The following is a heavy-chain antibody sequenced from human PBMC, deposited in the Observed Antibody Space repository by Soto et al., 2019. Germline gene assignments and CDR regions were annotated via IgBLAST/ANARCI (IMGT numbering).Heavy chain of an antibody. CDR3: TTESGIAARPDY. D-gene: IGHD6-6*01. V-gene: IGHV3-15*07. J-gene: IGHJ4*02. CDR2: MKSKNDGGTT. CDR1: GFTFSNAW. Sequence: GGSLRLSCAASGFTFSNAWMNWVRQAPEKGREWDGRMKSKNDGGTTDYAAPVKGRFTISRDDSNNTLYLQMNSLKTEDTAVYYCTTESGIAARPDYWGQGTLVTVSS.